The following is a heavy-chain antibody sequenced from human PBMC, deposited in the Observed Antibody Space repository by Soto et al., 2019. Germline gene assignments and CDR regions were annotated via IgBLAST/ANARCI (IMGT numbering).Heavy chain of an antibody. CDR3: ARGRAVRSSSSVYYYYYGMDV. D-gene: IGHD6-6*01. CDR2: INHSGST. J-gene: IGHJ6*02. Sequence: PSETLSLTCAVYGGSFSGYYWGWIRQPPGKGLEWIGEINHSGSTNYNPSLKSRVTISVDTSKNQFSLKLGSVTAADTAVYYCARGRAVRSSSSVYYYYYGMDVWGQGTTVTVSS. V-gene: IGHV4-34*01. CDR1: GGSFSGYY.